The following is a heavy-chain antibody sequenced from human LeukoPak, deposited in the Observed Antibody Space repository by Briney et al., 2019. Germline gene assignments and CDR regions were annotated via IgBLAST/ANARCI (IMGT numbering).Heavy chain of an antibody. J-gene: IGHJ6*03. D-gene: IGHD6-13*01. CDR1: GLTFSSYW. CDR3: ARVSWSSSWYYYYYMDV. V-gene: IGHV3-7*01. Sequence: GGPLRLSCAASGLTFSSYWMSWVRQAPGKGLEWEANIKQDGSEKYYVDSVKGRFTISRDNAKNSLYLQMNSLRAEDTAVYYCARVSWSSSWYYYYYMDVWGKGTTVTVSS. CDR2: IKQDGSEK.